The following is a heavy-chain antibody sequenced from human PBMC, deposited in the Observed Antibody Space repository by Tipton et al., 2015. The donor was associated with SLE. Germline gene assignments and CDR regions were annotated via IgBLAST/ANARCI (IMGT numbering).Heavy chain of an antibody. V-gene: IGHV4-59*01. Sequence: LRLSCTVSGGSIGPYYWPWIRQSPGKALEWIGYIYFDGNSNGRGNYNPSLKSRVTMSVDPSKMQFSLNLNSVTAADTALYFCARGVAERLGLDFWGQGSLVTVSS. D-gene: IGHD6-19*01. CDR2: IYFDGNS. J-gene: IGHJ4*02. CDR1: GGSIGPYY. CDR3: ARGVAERLGLDF.